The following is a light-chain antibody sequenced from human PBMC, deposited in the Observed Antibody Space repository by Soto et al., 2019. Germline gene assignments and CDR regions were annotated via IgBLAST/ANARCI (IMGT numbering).Light chain of an antibody. CDR1: SSDFGGYNY. CDR3: SSYTSSSTYV. V-gene: IGLV2-14*01. CDR2: DVS. Sequence: QSALTQPASVSGSPGQSITISCTGTSSDFGGYNYVSWYQQHPGKAPTLMIYDVSNRPSGVSNRFSGSKSGNTASLTISGLQAEDEADYYCSSYTSSSTYVFGTVTKLTVL. J-gene: IGLJ1*01.